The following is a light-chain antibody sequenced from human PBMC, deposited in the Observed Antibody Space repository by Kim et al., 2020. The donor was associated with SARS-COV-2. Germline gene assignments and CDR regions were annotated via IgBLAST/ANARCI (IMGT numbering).Light chain of an antibody. J-gene: IGKJ4*01. V-gene: IGKV1-12*01. CDR2: ATS. CDR3: EQAYTVPLT. CDR1: QSIIMW. Sequence: ATEEETVTITCGGSQSIIMWLGWYQKKTGKAPNHLMYATSHLQRGVPLRCSGRGSGTNYTLSNNSLQPEDVATYYCEQAYTVPLTFGGGTKVEIK.